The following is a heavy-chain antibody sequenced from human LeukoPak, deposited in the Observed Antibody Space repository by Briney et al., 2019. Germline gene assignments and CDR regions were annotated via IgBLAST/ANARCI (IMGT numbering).Heavy chain of an antibody. CDR2: IYPDDSDT. V-gene: IGHV5-51*01. Sequence: GESLKISCKGSGYIFSIYWIAWVRQMPGEGLECMRIIYPDDSDTRYSPPFQGRVTISADKSINTAYLHWSSLEASDTAVYYCVRGGKDGYRYYDFWGQGTLVTVSS. CDR3: VRGGKDGYRYYDF. J-gene: IGHJ4*02. CDR1: GYIFSIYW. D-gene: IGHD5-24*01.